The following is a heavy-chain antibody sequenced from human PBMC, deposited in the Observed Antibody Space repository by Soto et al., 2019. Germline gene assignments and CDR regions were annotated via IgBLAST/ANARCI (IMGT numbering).Heavy chain of an antibody. Sequence: SETLSLTCTVSGGSISSYYWSWIRQPPGEGLEWIGYIYYSGSTNYNPSLKSRVTISVDTSRNQFSLKVTSVTAADTAVYYCARDARYFGDYFDYWGQGTLVTVSS. V-gene: IGHV4-59*01. D-gene: IGHD1-1*01. CDR3: ARDARYFGDYFDY. CDR2: IYYSGST. J-gene: IGHJ4*02. CDR1: GGSISSYY.